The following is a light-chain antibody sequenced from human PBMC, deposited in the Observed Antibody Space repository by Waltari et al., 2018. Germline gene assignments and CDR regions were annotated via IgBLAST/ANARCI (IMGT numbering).Light chain of an antibody. CDR2: VGTGGSVG. CDR3: GADHGSGSNFLVV. CDR1: SGYSNYK. J-gene: IGLJ2*01. V-gene: IGLV9-49*01. Sequence: QPVLTQPPSASASLGASVTLTCTLSSGYSNYKVDWYQQRPGKGPRFVMRVGTGGSVGSKGDGIPDRFSGLGSGLNRYLTIKNIQEEDESDYHCGADHGSGSNFLVVFGGGTKLTVL.